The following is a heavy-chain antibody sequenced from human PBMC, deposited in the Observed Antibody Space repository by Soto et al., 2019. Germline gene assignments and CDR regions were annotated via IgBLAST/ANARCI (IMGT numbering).Heavy chain of an antibody. CDR3: ARAVVYYDSSGYCYFDY. J-gene: IGHJ4*02. D-gene: IGHD3-22*01. V-gene: IGHV4-34*01. CDR2: INHSGST. Sequence: SETLSLTCAVYGGSFSGYYWSWIRQPPGKGLEGIGEINHSGSTNYNPSLKSRVTISVDTSKNQFSLKLSSVTAADTAVYYCARAVVYYDSSGYCYFDYWGQGTLVTVSS. CDR1: GGSFSGYY.